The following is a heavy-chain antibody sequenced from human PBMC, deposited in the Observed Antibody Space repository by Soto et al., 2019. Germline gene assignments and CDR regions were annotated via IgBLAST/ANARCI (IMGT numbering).Heavy chain of an antibody. CDR1: GGSISSYY. CDR2: IYTSGST. D-gene: IGHD6-6*01. V-gene: IGHV4-4*07. CDR3: ARGIAARRGYYYYYGIDV. Sequence: SETLSLTCTVSGGSISSYYWSWIRQPAGKGLEWIGRIYTSGSTNYNPSLKSRVTMSVDTSKNQFSLKLSSVTAADTAVYYCARGIAARRGYYYYYGIDVWGQGTTVTVSS. J-gene: IGHJ6*02.